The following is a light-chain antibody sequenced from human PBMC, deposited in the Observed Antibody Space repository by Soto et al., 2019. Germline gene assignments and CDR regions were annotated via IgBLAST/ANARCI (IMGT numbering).Light chain of an antibody. CDR2: GAS. CDR3: QQYNTWPPFT. CDR1: QSVSSN. Sequence: EIVMTQSPATLSVSPGERATLSCRASQSVSSNLAWYQQKPGQAPRLLIYGASTRATGIPARFSGSGSGTEFTLTISSLQSEDFAVYYCQQYNTWPPFTFRQGTTLESK. V-gene: IGKV3-15*01. J-gene: IGKJ2*01.